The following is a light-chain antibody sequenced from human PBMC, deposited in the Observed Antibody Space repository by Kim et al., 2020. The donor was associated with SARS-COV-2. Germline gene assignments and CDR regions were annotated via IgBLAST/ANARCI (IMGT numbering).Light chain of an antibody. Sequence: SSELTQDPAVSVAFGQTVRITCQGDSLRNYYASWYQQKPGQAPVLVIYGTNNRPSGIPDRFSGSSSGNTASLTITGAQAEDEADYYCNSRDSSGNHWVFGGGTKLTVL. CDR2: GTN. V-gene: IGLV3-19*01. CDR3: NSRDSSGNHWV. CDR1: SLRNYY. J-gene: IGLJ3*02.